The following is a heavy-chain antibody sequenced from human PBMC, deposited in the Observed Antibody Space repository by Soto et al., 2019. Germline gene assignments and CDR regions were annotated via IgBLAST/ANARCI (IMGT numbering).Heavy chain of an antibody. J-gene: IGHJ6*02. Sequence: QVQLQESGPGLVKPSQTLSLTCTVSGDSISVGYYWSWIRQHPGKGLEWIGYVSPSGTTYYNPSLKGRVAISTDRSKNQFSLEVSSVTAADTAVYYCARDRGSYGMDVWGQGTTVTVS. CDR3: ARDRGSYGMDV. V-gene: IGHV4-31*03. CDR1: GDSISVGYY. CDR2: VSPSGTT.